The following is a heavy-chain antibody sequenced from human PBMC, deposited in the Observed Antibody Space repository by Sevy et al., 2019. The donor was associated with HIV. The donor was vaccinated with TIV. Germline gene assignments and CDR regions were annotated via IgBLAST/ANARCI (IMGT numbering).Heavy chain of an antibody. V-gene: IGHV3-9*01. CDR1: GFTFDDYA. CDR2: ISWNSGSI. CDR3: AKSISYDILTGYQDY. J-gene: IGHJ4*02. Sequence: GGSLRLSCAASGFTFDDYAMHWLRQAPGKGLEWVSGISWNSGSIGYADSVKGRFTISRDNAKNSLYLQMNSLRAEDTALYYCAKSISYDILTGYQDYWGQRTLVTVSS. D-gene: IGHD3-9*01.